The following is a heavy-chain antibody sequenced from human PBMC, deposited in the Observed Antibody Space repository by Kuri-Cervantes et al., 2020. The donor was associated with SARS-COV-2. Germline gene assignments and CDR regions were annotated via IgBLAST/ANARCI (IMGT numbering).Heavy chain of an antibody. V-gene: IGHV1-24*01. J-gene: IGHJ6*03. Sequence: ASVKVSCKVSGYTLTELSMHWVRQAPGKGLEWMGGFDPEDGETIYAQKFQGRVTITTDESTSTAYMELSRLRSDDTAVYYCARRIAVAGTYYYYYMDVRGKGTTVTVSS. CDR3: ARRIAVAGTYYYYYMDV. CDR1: GYTLTELS. CDR2: FDPEDGET. D-gene: IGHD6-19*01.